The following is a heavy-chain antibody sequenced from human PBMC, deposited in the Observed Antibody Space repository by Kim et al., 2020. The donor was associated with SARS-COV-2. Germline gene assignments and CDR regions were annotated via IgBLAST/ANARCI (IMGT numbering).Heavy chain of an antibody. CDR2: IYYSGST. V-gene: IGHV4-31*03. Sequence: SETLSLTCTVSGGSISSGGYYWSWIRQHPGKGLEWIGYIYYSGSTYYNPSLKSRVTISVDTSKNQFSLKLSSVTAADTAVYYCAIRIAAAGTGFDYWGQGTLVTVSS. CDR1: GGSISSGGYY. CDR3: AIRIAAAGTGFDY. D-gene: IGHD6-13*01. J-gene: IGHJ4*02.